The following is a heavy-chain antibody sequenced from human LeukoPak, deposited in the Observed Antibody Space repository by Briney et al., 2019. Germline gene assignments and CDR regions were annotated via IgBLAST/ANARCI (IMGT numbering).Heavy chain of an antibody. D-gene: IGHD3-3*01. J-gene: IGHJ4*02. CDR1: GFTFSSYA. CDR2: ISSNGGST. Sequence: QTGGSLRLPCAASGFTFSSYAMHWVRQAPGKGLEYVSGISSNGGSTYYANSVKGRFTISRDNSKNTLYLQMGCLRAEDMAVYYCARDRGITTFGDYYFDYWGQGTLVTVSS. V-gene: IGHV3-64*01. CDR3: ARDRGITTFGDYYFDY.